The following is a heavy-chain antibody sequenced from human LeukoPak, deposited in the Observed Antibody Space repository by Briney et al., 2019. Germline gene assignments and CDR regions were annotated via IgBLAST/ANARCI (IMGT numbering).Heavy chain of an antibody. D-gene: IGHD6-13*01. Sequence: SVKVSCKASGGTFSSYAISWVRQAPGQGLEWMGGIIPIFGTANYAQKFQGRVTITADESTSTAYMELSSLRSEDTAVYYCAREQQLVLRAAFDYWGQGTLVTVSS. CDR1: GGTFSSYA. CDR2: IIPIFGTA. J-gene: IGHJ4*02. CDR3: AREQQLVLRAAFDY. V-gene: IGHV1-69*01.